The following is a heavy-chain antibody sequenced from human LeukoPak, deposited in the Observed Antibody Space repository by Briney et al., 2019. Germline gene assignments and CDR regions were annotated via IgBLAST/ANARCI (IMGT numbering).Heavy chain of an antibody. D-gene: IGHD6-19*01. J-gene: IGHJ4*02. CDR3: AREMAVAGSGVIDS. Sequence: SVKVSCKASGGTFSSYAISWVRQAPGQGLEWMGGIIPIFGTANYAQKFQGRVTMTTDTSTNTAYMELRSLRSDDTAVYYCAREMAVAGSGVIDSWGQGTLVTVSS. V-gene: IGHV1-69*05. CDR2: IIPIFGTA. CDR1: GGTFSSYA.